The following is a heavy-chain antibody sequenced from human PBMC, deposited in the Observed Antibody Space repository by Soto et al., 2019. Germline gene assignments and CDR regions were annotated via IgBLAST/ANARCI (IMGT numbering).Heavy chain of an antibody. Sequence: SETLSLTCTVSGGSIGSGENYWSWIRQHPGKGLEWIGYIYYSGSNYYNPSLKSRVSISVDTSKNQFSLNLSSVTAADTAIYYCARDRYGVPRGDYFDSWGQGILVTVSS. CDR3: ARDRYGVPRGDYFDS. J-gene: IGHJ4*02. V-gene: IGHV4-31*03. CDR2: IYYSGSN. D-gene: IGHD4-17*01. CDR1: GGSIGSGENY.